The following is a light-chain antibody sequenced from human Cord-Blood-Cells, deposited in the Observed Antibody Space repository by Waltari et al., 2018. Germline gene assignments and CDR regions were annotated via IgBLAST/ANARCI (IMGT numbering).Light chain of an antibody. Sequence: QSALTQPAPVSGSPGQSITIPCTGTSSDVGSYNLLSWYQQHPGKAPKLMIYEVSKRPSGVSNRFSGSKSGNTASLTISGLQAEDEADYYCCSYAGSYVFGTGTKVTVL. CDR1: SSDVGSYNL. V-gene: IGLV2-23*02. CDR3: CSYAGSYV. CDR2: EVS. J-gene: IGLJ1*01.